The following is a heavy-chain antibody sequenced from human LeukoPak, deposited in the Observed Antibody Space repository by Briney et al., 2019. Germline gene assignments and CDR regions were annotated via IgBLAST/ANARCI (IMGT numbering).Heavy chain of an antibody. V-gene: IGHV4-34*01. D-gene: IGHD2-2*01. Sequence: PSETLSLTCAVYGGSIRDYYWSWIRQPPGKGLEWIGEINHSGSPNYNPSLESRVTISEDTSKNHFSLMLRSVTAADTAVYYCARGPGASVDFWGQGTLVTVSS. CDR1: GGSIRDYY. J-gene: IGHJ4*02. CDR3: ARGPGASVDF. CDR2: INHSGSP.